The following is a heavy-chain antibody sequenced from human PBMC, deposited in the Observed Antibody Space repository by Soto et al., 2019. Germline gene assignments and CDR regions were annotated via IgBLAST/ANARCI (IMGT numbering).Heavy chain of an antibody. J-gene: IGHJ4*02. CDR2: VTHDGTLY. CDR1: GFTFSSCA. Sequence: QVQLVESGGGVVQPGRSLRLSCVASGFTFSSCAMHWVRQVPGKGLEWLAVVTHDGTLYPYADSVKGRFSISRDNSRKTLYLQMNGLRPEDTAVYYCVKDRSDTWSFDYWGQGTLVNVSS. D-gene: IGHD2-8*02. CDR3: VKDRSDTWSFDY. V-gene: IGHV3-30*18.